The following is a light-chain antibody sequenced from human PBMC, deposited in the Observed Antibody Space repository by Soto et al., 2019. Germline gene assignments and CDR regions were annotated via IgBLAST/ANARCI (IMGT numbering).Light chain of an antibody. CDR2: KES. J-gene: IGKJ1*01. Sequence: DIQMTQSPSTLSASVGDRVTITCRASQSVSSWLAWYQQKPGKAPKLLIYKESSLESGVPSRFSGSGSGTDFTLTISSLQPDDFASYYCQQYYSYWTFGQGTNVEIK. CDR3: QQYYSYWT. CDR1: QSVSSW. V-gene: IGKV1-5*03.